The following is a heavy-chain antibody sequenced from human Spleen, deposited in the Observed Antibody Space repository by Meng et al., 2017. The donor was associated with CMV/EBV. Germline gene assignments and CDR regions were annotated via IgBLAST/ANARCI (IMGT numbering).Heavy chain of an antibody. J-gene: IGHJ4*02. Sequence: GESLKISCAASGFTVSSNYMSWVRQAPGKGLEWVSSISGSSVYIYYADSAKGRFTISRDNAKKSVYLQMNRLRVEDTAVYYCARDPWASDSSGFDYWGQGALVTVSS. CDR2: ISGSSVYI. D-gene: IGHD3-22*01. CDR1: GFTVSSNY. CDR3: ARDPWASDSSGFDY. V-gene: IGHV3-21*01.